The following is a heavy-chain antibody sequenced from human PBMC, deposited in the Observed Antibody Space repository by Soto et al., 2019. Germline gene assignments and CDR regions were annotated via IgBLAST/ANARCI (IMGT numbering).Heavy chain of an antibody. D-gene: IGHD2-15*01. CDR3: ARRYCSGGTCYYFDY. V-gene: IGHV5-51*01. CDR2: IYPGDSDT. J-gene: IGHJ4*02. CDR1: GYSFTSHW. Sequence: PEESLKISCKGSGYSFTSHWIGWVRQMPGKGLEWMGIIYPGDSDTRYSPSFQGQVTISADKSISTAYLQWSSLKASDTAMYYCARRYCSGGTCYYFDYWGQGTLVTASS.